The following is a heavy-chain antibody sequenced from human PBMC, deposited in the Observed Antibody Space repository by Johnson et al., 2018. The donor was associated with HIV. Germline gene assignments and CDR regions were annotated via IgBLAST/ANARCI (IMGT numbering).Heavy chain of an antibody. CDR3: ARGALGDWVDAFDI. D-gene: IGHD3-16*01. CDR1: GFTFSDYY. Sequence: QMQLVESGGGLVKPGGSLRLSCVGSGFTFSDYYMSCVRQAPGKGLEWIAYISGGSAGTFYADSVKGRFTISRDNSRNTLDLRMDSLRVEDTAVFYCARGALGDWVDAFDIWGQGTMVTVSS. J-gene: IGHJ3*02. V-gene: IGHV3-11*06. CDR2: ISGGSAGT.